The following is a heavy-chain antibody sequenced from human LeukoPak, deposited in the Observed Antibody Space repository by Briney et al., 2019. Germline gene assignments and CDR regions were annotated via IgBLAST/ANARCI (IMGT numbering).Heavy chain of an antibody. V-gene: IGHV3-43*02. D-gene: IGHD6-19*01. Sequence: GGSLRLSCAASGFTFNHYAMHWVREAPGKGLEWVSLISGDGGDRKYADSVKGRFTISRDNSKNSLYLQMNNLRIEDFALYYCTKDTASRPGYSSGYYDYWGQGTLVTVSS. CDR2: ISGDGGDR. J-gene: IGHJ4*02. CDR3: TKDTASRPGYSSGYYDY. CDR1: GFTFNHYA.